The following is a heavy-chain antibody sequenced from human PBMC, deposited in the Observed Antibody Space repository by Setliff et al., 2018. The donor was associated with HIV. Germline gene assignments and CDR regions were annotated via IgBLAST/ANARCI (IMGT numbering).Heavy chain of an antibody. V-gene: IGHV3-48*04. D-gene: IGHD3-3*01. CDR3: ARWRWQQSEFDC. CDR2: ISSTGYTI. Sequence: GGSLRLSCAASGFTFSSYSMNWVRQAPGKGPEWVSCISSTGYTIYYADSVRGRFTISRDNAKDSLYLQMNSLRVEDTAVYYCARWRWQQSEFDCWGQGTLVTVSS. CDR1: GFTFSSYS. J-gene: IGHJ4*02.